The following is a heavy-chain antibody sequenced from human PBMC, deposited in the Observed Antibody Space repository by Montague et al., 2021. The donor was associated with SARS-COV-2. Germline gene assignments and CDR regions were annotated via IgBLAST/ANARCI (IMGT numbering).Heavy chain of an antibody. V-gene: IGHV4-59*01. D-gene: IGHD3-3*01. J-gene: IGHJ4*02. Sequence: SETLSLTCTISGGSMRRYYWTWIRQLPGKELEWIGSIYDSGGARYNPSLKSRVSISVDASKNQFSLRVTSETAADTAVYFCARGGTGNYEILDYWGQGILVTVSS. CDR3: ARGGTGNYEILDY. CDR2: IYDSGGA. CDR1: GGSMRRYY.